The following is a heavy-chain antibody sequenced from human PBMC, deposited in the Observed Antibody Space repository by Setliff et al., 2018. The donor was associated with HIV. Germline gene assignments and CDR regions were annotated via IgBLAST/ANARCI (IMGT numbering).Heavy chain of an antibody. Sequence: GGSLRPSCAASGFTFSSYWMSRVRQAPGKGLEWVANIKQDGSEKYYVDSVRGRFTISRDNAKNSLYLQMNGLRVEDTALYYCARSDWYHGSGSHDYWGRGTLVTVSS. J-gene: IGHJ4*02. V-gene: IGHV3-7*01. CDR2: IKQDGSEK. CDR1: GFTFSSYW. D-gene: IGHD3-10*01. CDR3: ARSDWYHGSGSHDY.